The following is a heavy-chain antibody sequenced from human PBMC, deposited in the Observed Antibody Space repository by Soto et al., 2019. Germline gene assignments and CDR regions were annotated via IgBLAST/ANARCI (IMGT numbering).Heavy chain of an antibody. CDR1: GFSLSTSGVG. Sequence: QITLKESGPTLVKPTQTLTLTCTFSGFSLSTSGVGVGWIRQPPGKALEWLALIYWNDDKRYSPSLKSRLTITKDTSKNQVVLTMTNMDPVDTATYYCAHRRGTGGSSGWFDPWGQGTLVTVSS. CDR3: AHRRGTGGSSGWFDP. J-gene: IGHJ5*01. V-gene: IGHV2-5*01. CDR2: IYWNDDK. D-gene: IGHD6-6*01.